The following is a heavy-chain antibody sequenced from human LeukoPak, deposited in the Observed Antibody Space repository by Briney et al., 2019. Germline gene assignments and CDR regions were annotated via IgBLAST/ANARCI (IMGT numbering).Heavy chain of an antibody. V-gene: IGHV4-38-2*02. CDR2: IYHSGST. CDR3: ARDLYDSPSFDY. CDR1: GYSISSGYY. J-gene: IGHJ4*02. D-gene: IGHD3-22*01. Sequence: SETLSLTCTVSGYSISSGYYWGWIRQPPGKGLEWIGSIYHSGSTYYNPSLKSRVTISVDTSKNQFSLKLSSVTAADTAVYYCARDLYDSPSFDYWGQGTLVTVSS.